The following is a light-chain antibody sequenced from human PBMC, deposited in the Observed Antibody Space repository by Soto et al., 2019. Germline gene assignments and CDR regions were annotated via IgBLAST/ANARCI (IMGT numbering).Light chain of an antibody. CDR1: SSDVGGYNY. J-gene: IGLJ2*01. Sequence: QSALIQPPSASGSPGQSVTISCTGTSSDVGGYNYVSWYQQHPGKAPKLMIYEVSKRPSGVPDRLSGSKSGNTASLTVSGLQVEDEADYYCASYTGSDTLVFGGGTKLTVL. V-gene: IGLV2-8*01. CDR2: EVS. CDR3: ASYTGSDTLV.